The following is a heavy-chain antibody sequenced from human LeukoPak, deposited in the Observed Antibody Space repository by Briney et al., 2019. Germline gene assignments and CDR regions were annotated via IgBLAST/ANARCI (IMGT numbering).Heavy chain of an antibody. CDR2: IKQDGSEK. CDR1: GFTFSSYW. J-gene: IGHJ4*02. Sequence: GGSLRLSCAASGFTFSSYWMSWVRQAPGKGVEGVANIKQDGSEKDYVDSVKGRFTISRDNAKNSLYLQMNSLRAEDTAVYYCARDIFEWLRQGGLFDYWGQGTLVTVSS. CDR3: ARDIFEWLRQGGLFDY. V-gene: IGHV3-7*01. D-gene: IGHD5-12*01.